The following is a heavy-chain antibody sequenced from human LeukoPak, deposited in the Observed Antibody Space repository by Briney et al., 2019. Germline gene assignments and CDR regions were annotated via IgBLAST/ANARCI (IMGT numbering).Heavy chain of an antibody. D-gene: IGHD1-26*01. V-gene: IGHV3-15*01. CDR2: IKSKADGGTT. J-gene: IGHJ4*02. CDR1: GFTFSNAW. Sequence: GGSLRLSCAASGFTFSNAWMTWVRQAPGKGLEWVGRIKSKADGGTTDYAAPVKGRSTISRDDSENTLYLQVNSLRTEDTAVYYCTTNRGSFSTFEYWGQGTLVTVSS. CDR3: TTNRGSFSTFEY.